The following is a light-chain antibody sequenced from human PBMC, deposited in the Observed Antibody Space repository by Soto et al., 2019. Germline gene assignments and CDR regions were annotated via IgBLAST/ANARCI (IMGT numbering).Light chain of an antibody. CDR2: GAS. CDR1: QSVSSN. J-gene: IGKJ4*01. Sequence: EIVMTQSPATLSVSPGERATLSCRASQSVSSNLGWYQQKPGQSPRLLIYGASTRATGIPVRFSGSGSGTEFTLTISSLQSEDFAIYRCQQYDNWPLTFGGGTKVDIK. CDR3: QQYDNWPLT. V-gene: IGKV3D-15*01.